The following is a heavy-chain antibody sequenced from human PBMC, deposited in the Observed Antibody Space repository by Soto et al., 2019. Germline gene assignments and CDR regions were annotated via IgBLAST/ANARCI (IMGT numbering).Heavy chain of an antibody. CDR1: GFTFDDYA. Sequence: EVQLVESGGGLVQPGRCLRLSCAASGFTFDDYAMHWVRQAPGKGLGWVSGINWNSGGINYAGSVKGRFTISRDNAKASLYLQMNSLRPEDTAFYYCAKSRRPISGWKSQFDFWCQGTLVTVSS. CDR3: AKSRRPISGWKSQFDF. CDR2: INWNSGGI. D-gene: IGHD6-19*01. J-gene: IGHJ4*02. V-gene: IGHV3-9*01.